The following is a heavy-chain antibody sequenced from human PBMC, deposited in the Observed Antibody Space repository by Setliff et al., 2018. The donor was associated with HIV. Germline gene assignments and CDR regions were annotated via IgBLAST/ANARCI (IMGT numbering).Heavy chain of an antibody. CDR2: INHSGST. Sequence: SETLSLTCAVYSGSFSTYYWTWIRQPPGKGLEWIGEINHSGSTNYNPSLKGRVTISVDPSKNQFSLRLNSVTAADTAVYYCARGRVGATTEATFDVWGQGTMVTVSS. CDR1: SGSFSTYY. D-gene: IGHD1-26*01. CDR3: ARGRVGATTEATFDV. J-gene: IGHJ3*01. V-gene: IGHV4-34*01.